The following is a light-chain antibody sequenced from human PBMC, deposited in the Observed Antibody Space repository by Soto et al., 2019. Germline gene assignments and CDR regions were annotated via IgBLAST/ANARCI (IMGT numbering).Light chain of an antibody. J-gene: IGLJ1*01. Sequence: QSVLTQPASVSGSPGQSIAISCTGTSSDVGGYNYVSWYQQHPGKAPKLRVYDVSNRPSGVSNRFSGSKSDNTASLTISGLQAEDEADYYCSSYTSSSTYVFGTGTKLTVL. V-gene: IGLV2-14*01. CDR2: DVS. CDR3: SSYTSSSTYV. CDR1: SSDVGGYNY.